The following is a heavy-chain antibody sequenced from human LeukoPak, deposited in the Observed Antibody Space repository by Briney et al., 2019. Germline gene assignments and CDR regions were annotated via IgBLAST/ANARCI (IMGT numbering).Heavy chain of an antibody. CDR1: GGSINSY. CDR2: ISGSGTI. D-gene: IGHD3-10*01. J-gene: IGHJ5*02. V-gene: IGHV4-4*07. Sequence: SETLSLTCTVSGGSINSYWSWIRQPAGRGLEWIGRISGSGTITYNPALQSRLSISIDTSKNQFSLKLMSVTAADTAVYYCARDSGTTGEVKFDPWGQGTLVTVSS. CDR3: ARDSGTTGEVKFDP.